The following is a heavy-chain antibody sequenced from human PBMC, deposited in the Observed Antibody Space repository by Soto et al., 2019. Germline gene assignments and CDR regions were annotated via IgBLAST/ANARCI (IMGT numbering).Heavy chain of an antibody. V-gene: IGHV1-8*01. CDR1: GYTFTIYD. D-gene: IGHD2-2*01. Sequence: GASVKVSCKASGYTFTIYDINWVRQATGEGLEWMGWMNPNSGNTGYAQKFQGRVTMTRNTSISTAYMELSSLRSEDTAVYYCARAAVPAASTYYYYYYMDVWGKGTTVTVSS. J-gene: IGHJ6*03. CDR2: MNPNSGNT. CDR3: ARAAVPAASTYYYYYYMDV.